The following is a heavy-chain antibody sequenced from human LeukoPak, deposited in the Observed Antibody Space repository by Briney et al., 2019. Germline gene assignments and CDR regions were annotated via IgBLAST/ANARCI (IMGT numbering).Heavy chain of an antibody. Sequence: GGSLRLSCAASGFTVSSNYMSWVRQAPGKGLEWVSVIYSGGSTYYADSVKGRFTISRDNSKNTLYLQMNSLRAEDTAVYYCAKVSYSSGWYYYYYYYMDVWGKGTTVTVSS. J-gene: IGHJ6*03. CDR2: IYSGGST. CDR3: AKVSYSSGWYYYYYYYMDV. D-gene: IGHD6-19*01. CDR1: GFTVSSNY. V-gene: IGHV3-66*01.